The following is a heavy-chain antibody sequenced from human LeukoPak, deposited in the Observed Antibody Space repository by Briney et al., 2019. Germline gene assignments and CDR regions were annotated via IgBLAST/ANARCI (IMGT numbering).Heavy chain of an antibody. CDR3: ARERDCSSTSCYTAYDAFDI. CDR1: GYSISSGYY. V-gene: IGHV4-38-2*02. CDR2: SGST. D-gene: IGHD2-2*02. Sequence: SETLSLTCTVSGYSISSGYYWGWIRQPPGKGLEWIGSGSTYYNPSLKSRVTISVDTSKNQFSLKLSSVTAADTAVYYCARERDCSSTSCYTAYDAFDIWGQGTMVTVSS. J-gene: IGHJ3*02.